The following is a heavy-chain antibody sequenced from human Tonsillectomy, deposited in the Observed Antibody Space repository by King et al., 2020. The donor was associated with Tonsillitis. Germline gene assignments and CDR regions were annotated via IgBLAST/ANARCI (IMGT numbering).Heavy chain of an antibody. J-gene: IGHJ4*02. CDR2: IIPIFGTA. V-gene: IGHV1-69*01. CDR1: GGTFSSYA. Sequence: VQLVQSGAEVKKPGSSVKVSCKASGGTFSSYAINWVRQAPGQGLEWMGGIIPIFGTAEYAQKFQGRVTITADESTSTAYMELSSLRSEDTAVYYCAREGSGYYDSGGFAGFQYWCQGTLVTVSS. CDR3: AREGSGYYDSGGFAGFQY. D-gene: IGHD3-22*01.